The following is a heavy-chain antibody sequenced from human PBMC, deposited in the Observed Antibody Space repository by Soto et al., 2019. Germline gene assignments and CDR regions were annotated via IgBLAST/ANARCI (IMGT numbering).Heavy chain of an antibody. CDR2: ISGSGGST. CDR3: AKLKGAGYAFDI. J-gene: IGHJ3*02. V-gene: IGHV3-23*01. D-gene: IGHD1-26*01. Sequence: EVQLLESGGGLVQPGGSLRLSCAASGCTFSSYAMSWVRQAPGKGLEWVSAISGSGGSTYYADSVKGRFTISRDNSKNTLYLQMNSLRAEDTAVYYCAKLKGAGYAFDIWGQGTMVTVSS. CDR1: GCTFSSYA.